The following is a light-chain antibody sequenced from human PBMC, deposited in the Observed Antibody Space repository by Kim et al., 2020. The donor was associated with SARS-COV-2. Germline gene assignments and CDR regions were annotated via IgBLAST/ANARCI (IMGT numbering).Light chain of an antibody. CDR3: QQSYSMPFT. CDR1: QSVSTY. V-gene: IGKV1-39*01. Sequence: DIQMTQSPSSLSASVRDGVTITCRASQSVSTYLNWFQQRPGKAPKLLIYSASTLQTGVSARFSGTGSGTEFTLTISSLQPEDFATYYCQQSYSMPFTFGLGTKVDIK. CDR2: SAS. J-gene: IGKJ2*01.